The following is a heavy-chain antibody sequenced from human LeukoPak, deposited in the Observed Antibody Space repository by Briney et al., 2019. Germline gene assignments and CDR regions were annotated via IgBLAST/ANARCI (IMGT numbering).Heavy chain of an antibody. Sequence: ASVKVSCKASGYTFTSYDINWVRQATGQGLEWMGRMNPNSGRTGYSQKFQGRITITRNTSISTAYMELSSLRSEDTAVYYCTRETPSRYFDYWGQGTLVTVSS. J-gene: IGHJ4*02. V-gene: IGHV1-8*01. CDR1: GYTFTSYD. CDR2: MNPNSGRT. CDR3: TRETPSRYFDY. D-gene: IGHD4-23*01.